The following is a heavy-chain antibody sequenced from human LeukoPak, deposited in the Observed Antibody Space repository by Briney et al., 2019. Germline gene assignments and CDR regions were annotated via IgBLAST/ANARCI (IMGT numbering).Heavy chain of an antibody. V-gene: IGHV4-31*03. CDR2: IYYSGDS. CDR1: GGSISSGDYY. J-gene: IGHJ4*02. D-gene: IGHD5-18*01. CDR3: ARAYADTAIITGDVMYFDF. Sequence: SETLSLTCTVSGGSISSGDYYWNWIRQRPGKGLEWIGYIYYSGDSYYNPSLKSRVIISEDTSQNQFSLQLTSVTAADTAVYYCARAYADTAIITGDVMYFDFWGQGTLVSVSS.